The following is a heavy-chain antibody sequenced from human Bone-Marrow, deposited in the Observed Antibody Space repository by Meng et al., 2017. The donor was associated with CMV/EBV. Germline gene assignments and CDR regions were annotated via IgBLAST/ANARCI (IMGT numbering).Heavy chain of an antibody. J-gene: IGHJ4*02. CDR3: ARDAQYYDFWSGYYTPLDY. V-gene: IGHV1-2*02. D-gene: IGHD3-3*01. CDR1: GYTFTGYY. CDR2: INPNSGGT. Sequence: ASVKVSCKASGYTFTGYYMHWVRQAPGQGLEWMGWINPNSGGTNYAQKFQGRVTMTRDTSISTAYMELSRLRSDDTAVYYRARDAQYYDFWSGYYTPLDYWGQGTLVTVSS.